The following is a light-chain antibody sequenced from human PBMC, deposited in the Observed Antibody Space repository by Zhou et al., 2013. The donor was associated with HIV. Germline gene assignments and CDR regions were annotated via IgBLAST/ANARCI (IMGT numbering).Light chain of an antibody. CDR1: LNISNGH. J-gene: IGKJ4*01. CDR3: HQYGVPPARS. V-gene: IGKV3-20*01. Sequence: PGERATLSCRSSLNISNGHLAWYQQKHGQAPRLLIYGASRRATGVPDRFGGGGSGTDFALTISRLEPEDFAVYYCHQYGVPPARSFGGGTKLEIK. CDR2: GAS.